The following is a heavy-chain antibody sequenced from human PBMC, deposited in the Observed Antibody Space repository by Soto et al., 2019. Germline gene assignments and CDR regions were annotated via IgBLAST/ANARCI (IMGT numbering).Heavy chain of an antibody. CDR2: ISGSGGSK. D-gene: IGHD3-3*01. V-gene: IGHV3-23*01. CDR3: TKDGTVTIFGVMGCFDY. Sequence: EVQLLESGGGLVQPGGSLRLSCAASGFTFSSYAMSWVRQTPGKGLEWVSAISGSGGSKYYADSVKGRFTISRDNSKNTLYLQMNSLRAEDTAVYYCTKDGTVTIFGVMGCFDYWGQGTLVTVSS. J-gene: IGHJ4*02. CDR1: GFTFSSYA.